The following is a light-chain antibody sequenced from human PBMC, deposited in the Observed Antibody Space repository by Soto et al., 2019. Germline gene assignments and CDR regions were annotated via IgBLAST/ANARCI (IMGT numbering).Light chain of an antibody. CDR3: QSYDSTLSARYV. J-gene: IGLJ1*01. CDR1: SSNIGADYD. V-gene: IGLV1-40*01. CDR2: GNN. Sequence: QSVLTQPASVSGSPGQRVTISCTGSSSNIGADYDVHWYQQRPGTAPKLLIFGNNNRPSGVPDRFPGSKSGTSASLAITGLQAEDEGDYYCQSYDSTLSARYVFGTGTKVTVL.